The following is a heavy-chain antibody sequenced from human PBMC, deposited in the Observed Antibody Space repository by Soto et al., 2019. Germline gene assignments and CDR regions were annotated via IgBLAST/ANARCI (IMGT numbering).Heavy chain of an antibody. D-gene: IGHD6-6*01. J-gene: IGHJ5*02. CDR1: GYPYIVYH. CDR3: ARDFDMEYTTSSFWFGL. CDR2: INPNSGAT. V-gene: IGHV1-2*02. Sequence: SVKVSCKASGYPYIVYHRHWVRQTPGQGLEWMGWINPNSGATNYAQKFQGRVTMTGDTSSSTVYMELSRLRSDDTAVYYCARDFDMEYTTSSFWFGLWGQGTLVTVPS.